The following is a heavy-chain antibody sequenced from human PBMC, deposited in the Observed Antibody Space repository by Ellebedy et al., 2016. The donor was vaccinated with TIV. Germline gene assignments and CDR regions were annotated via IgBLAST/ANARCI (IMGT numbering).Heavy chain of an antibody. J-gene: IGHJ4*02. D-gene: IGHD2-21*02. CDR2: ISYEESIK. Sequence: GESLKISCAASGFTFSSYVMHWVRHTPGKGLEWVAVISYEESIKYYADSVKGRFTISRDNSKNTLYLHVNSLRADDTAVYYCARDPRPLKRGDWGVFDYWGQGTLVTVSS. CDR1: GFTFSSYV. V-gene: IGHV3-30*03. CDR3: ARDPRPLKRGDWGVFDY.